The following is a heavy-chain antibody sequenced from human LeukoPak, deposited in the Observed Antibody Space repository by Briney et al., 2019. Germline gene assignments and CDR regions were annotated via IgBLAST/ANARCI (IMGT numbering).Heavy chain of an antibody. CDR1: GFTFSSFG. V-gene: IGHV3-30*03. CDR3: ARDYGGNSGY. J-gene: IGHJ4*02. D-gene: IGHD4-23*01. CDR2: ISFDGSKQ. Sequence: GGSLRLSCAASGFTFSSFGMHWVRQAPGKGLEWLAVISFDGSKQKYGDSVKGRFTISRDNAKNSLYLQMTSLRAEDTAVYYCARDYGGNSGYWGQGTLVTVSS.